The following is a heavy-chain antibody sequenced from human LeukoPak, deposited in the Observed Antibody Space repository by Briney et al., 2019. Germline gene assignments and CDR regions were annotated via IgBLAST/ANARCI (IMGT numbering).Heavy chain of an antibody. CDR3: ARGGGIVVVTAAIVDL. Sequence: PGASVKVSCKASGYTFTGYYMHWVRQAPGQGLQWMGWINPNSGGTNYAQKFQGRVTMTRDTSISTAYMELSRLRSDDTAVYYCARGGGIVVVTAAIVDLWGSGTLVTVSS. D-gene: IGHD2-2*01. CDR1: GYTFTGYY. CDR2: INPNSGGT. V-gene: IGHV1-2*02. J-gene: IGHJ2*01.